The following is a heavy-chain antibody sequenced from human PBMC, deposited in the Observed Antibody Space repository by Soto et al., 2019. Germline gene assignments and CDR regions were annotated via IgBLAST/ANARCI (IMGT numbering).Heavy chain of an antibody. J-gene: IGHJ3*02. V-gene: IGHV4-39*01. CDR1: GGSISSSSYY. CDR3: KRYNWNHAAFAI. Sequence: SETLSLTCTVSGGSISSSSYYWGWIRQPPGKGLEWIGSIYYSGSTYYNPSLKSRVTISVDTSKNQFSLKLSSVTAADTAVYYCKRYNWNHAAFAIWGQGTMVTVSS. CDR2: IYYSGST. D-gene: IGHD1-20*01.